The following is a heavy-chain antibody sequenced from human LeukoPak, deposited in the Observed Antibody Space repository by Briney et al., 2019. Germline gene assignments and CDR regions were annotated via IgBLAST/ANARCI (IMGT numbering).Heavy chain of an antibody. CDR3: ARDLAYCSGGSCNYYYYMGV. V-gene: IGHV3-7*01. Sequence: GESLKISCKGSGYSFTSYWMSWVRQAPGKGLEWVANIKQDGSEKYYVDSVKGRFTISRDNAKNSLYLQMNSLRAEDTAVYYCARDLAYCSGGSCNYYYYMGVWGKGTTVTISS. CDR1: GYSFTSYW. CDR2: IKQDGSEK. D-gene: IGHD2-15*01. J-gene: IGHJ6*03.